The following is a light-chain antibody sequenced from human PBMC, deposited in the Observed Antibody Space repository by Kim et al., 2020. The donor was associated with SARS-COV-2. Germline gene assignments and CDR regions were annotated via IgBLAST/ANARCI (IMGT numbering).Light chain of an antibody. CDR2: AAG. CDR3: QQGYNTPFT. CDR1: QSISTY. J-gene: IGKJ2*01. Sequence: DIQMTQSPSSLSASVGDRVTIACRASQSISTYLNWYQQRPGKAPKLLLYAAGSLQSGVPPRFSGSGSGTDFTLTISSLQPEDFATYYCQQGYNTPFTFGQGTKLEI. V-gene: IGKV1-39*01.